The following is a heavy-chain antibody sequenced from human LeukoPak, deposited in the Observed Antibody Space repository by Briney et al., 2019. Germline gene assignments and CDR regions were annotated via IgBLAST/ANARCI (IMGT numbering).Heavy chain of an antibody. CDR3: ARALAYCSGTNCYTFDY. J-gene: IGHJ4*02. CDR2: VYTITGSY. CDR1: GYSIGGGYF. V-gene: IGHV4-38-2*02. Sequence: SETLSLTCSVSGYSIGGGYFWNWIRQTPGKGLEWIGSVYTITGSYYYNPSLKSRVSISVDPSNNRFSLELSSVTAADTAVFYCARALAYCSGTNCYTFDYWGQGTLVTVSS. D-gene: IGHD2-2*02.